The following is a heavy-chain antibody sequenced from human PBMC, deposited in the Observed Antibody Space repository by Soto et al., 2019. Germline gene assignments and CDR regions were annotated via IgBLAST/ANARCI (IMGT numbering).Heavy chain of an antibody. Sequence: VQLVESGGGEVQPGRSLTLSCAASGFKYTDFALHWVRQAPGKALEWVPIISYDGSDKYYADSVKGRFVISRDNPKNTLDLEMTSLRADDTAVYFCARRVWDSYSARDVWGQGMRVNVSS. V-gene: IGHV3-30*09. CDR3: ARRVWDSYSARDV. CDR2: ISYDGSDK. D-gene: IGHD2-15*01. J-gene: IGHJ6*02. CDR1: GFKYTDFA.